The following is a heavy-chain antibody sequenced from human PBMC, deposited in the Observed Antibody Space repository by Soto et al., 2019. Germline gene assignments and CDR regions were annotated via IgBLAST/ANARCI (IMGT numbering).Heavy chain of an antibody. V-gene: IGHV1-69*13. J-gene: IGHJ4*02. D-gene: IGHD3-22*01. CDR2: IIPIGGTP. Sequence: SVKVSCKASGRTFSNYAISWVRQAPGIGFEWLGVIIPIGGTPEHAQKFQGRVTISADESTNTAYMELSSLRSEDTAVYYCATNYYDGSGHYFIFEHWGQGTLVTVSS. CDR1: GRTFSNYA. CDR3: ATNYYDGSGHYFIFEH.